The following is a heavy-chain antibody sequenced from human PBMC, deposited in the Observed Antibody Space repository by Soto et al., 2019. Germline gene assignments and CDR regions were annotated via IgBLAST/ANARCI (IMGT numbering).Heavy chain of an antibody. CDR3: ARGLPNYYDSSGYYPTLDY. J-gene: IGHJ4*02. V-gene: IGHV4-34*01. CDR2: INHSGST. Sequence: PSEDLSLTCAVYGGSFSGYYWSWIRQPPGKGLEWIGEINHSGSTNYNPSLKSRVTISVDTSKNQFSLKLSSVTAADTAVYYCARGLPNYYDSSGYYPTLDYWGQGTLVTVSS. CDR1: GGSFSGYY. D-gene: IGHD3-22*01.